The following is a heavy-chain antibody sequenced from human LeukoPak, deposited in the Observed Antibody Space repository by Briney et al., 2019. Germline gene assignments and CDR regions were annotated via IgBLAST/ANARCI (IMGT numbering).Heavy chain of an antibody. J-gene: IGHJ4*02. V-gene: IGHV4-59*01. D-gene: IGHD3-22*01. CDR1: GGSISSYY. Sequence: PSETLSLTCTVSGGSISSYYLTWIRQPPGKGLECIGYIYYSGSTNYNPSLKSRVTISLDTSKNQFSLNLRSVTAADTAVYYCARTHYYESSGYYGFEYWGQGTLVTVSS. CDR2: IYYSGST. CDR3: ARTHYYESSGYYGFEY.